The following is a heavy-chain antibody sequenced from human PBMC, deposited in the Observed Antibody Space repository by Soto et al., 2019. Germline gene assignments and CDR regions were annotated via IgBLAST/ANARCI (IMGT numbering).Heavy chain of an antibody. CDR1: GDSVSSDY. CDR3: ARGRRSPTRYYGLDV. J-gene: IGHJ6*02. D-gene: IGHD2-15*01. V-gene: IGHV4-59*02. CDR2: VCYDGST. Sequence: QVQLQESGPGLVKPSETLSLTCSVSGDSVSSDYWSWIRQPPGKRLEGIGYVCYDGSTNYNPSLETRVTRSIDTSKNQVSLKLNSGTAADTAVYSCARGRRSPTRYYGLDVWGQGTTGAVSS.